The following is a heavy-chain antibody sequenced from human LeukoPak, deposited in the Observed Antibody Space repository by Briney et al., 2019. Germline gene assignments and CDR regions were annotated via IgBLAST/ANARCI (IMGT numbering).Heavy chain of an antibody. D-gene: IGHD3-10*01. CDR1: GFTFRSYA. J-gene: IGHJ4*02. Sequence: GGSLRLSCAASGFTFRSYAMSWVRQTPGKGLEWVSSIGGSGFTTYYADSVKGRFTISRDNSKNTLYLQMNGLRAEDTAVYYCAKDMRFGGQGTLVTVSS. CDR3: AKDMRF. V-gene: IGHV3-23*01. CDR2: IGGSGFTT.